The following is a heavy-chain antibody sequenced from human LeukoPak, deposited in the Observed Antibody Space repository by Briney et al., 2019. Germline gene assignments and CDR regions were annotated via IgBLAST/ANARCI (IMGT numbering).Heavy chain of an antibody. D-gene: IGHD2-2*01. J-gene: IGHJ4*02. V-gene: IGHV3-64*01. CDR1: GFTFSSYA. CDR2: ISSNGGST. Sequence: QPGGSLRLSCAASGFTFSSYAMHWVRQAPGKGLECVSAISSNGGSTYYANSVKGRFTISRDNSKNTLYLQMGSLRAEDMAVYYCARSYCSSASCHRIAIDYWGQGTLVTVSS. CDR3: ARSYCSSASCHRIAIDY.